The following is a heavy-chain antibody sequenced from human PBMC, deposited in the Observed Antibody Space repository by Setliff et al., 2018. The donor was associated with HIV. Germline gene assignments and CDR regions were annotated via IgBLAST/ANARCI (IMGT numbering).Heavy chain of an antibody. J-gene: IGHJ4*02. CDR3: ARELYGGNSRPFDY. V-gene: IGHV4-59*01. Sequence: SETLSLTCTVSSGSISSYYWHWFRQPPGKGLEWIGYIYYTGITDNNPSLEGRVTISVDTSKNQVSLRLKSVTTADTAVYYCARELYGGNSRPFDYWGQGALVTVSS. CDR1: SGSISSYY. CDR2: IYYTGIT. D-gene: IGHD2-21*02.